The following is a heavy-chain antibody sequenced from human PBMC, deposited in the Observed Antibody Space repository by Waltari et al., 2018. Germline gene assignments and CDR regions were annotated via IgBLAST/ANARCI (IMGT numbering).Heavy chain of an antibody. CDR1: GYIFTNHW. J-gene: IGHJ4*02. CDR3: ARHAFGNSGWHFFDY. Sequence: EVQLVQSGAEIKKPGESLRISCQGSGYIFTNHWITWVRQMPGKGLEWMGRCDPSGTYTNYSPSFQGHVTVSADKSISTAYLQWSSLKASDTAIYYCARHAFGNSGWHFFDYWGQGTLVTVSS. V-gene: IGHV5-10-1*03. D-gene: IGHD6-19*01. CDR2: CDPSGTYT.